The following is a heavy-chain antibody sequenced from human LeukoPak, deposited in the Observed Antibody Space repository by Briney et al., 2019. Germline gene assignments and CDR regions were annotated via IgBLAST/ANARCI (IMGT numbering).Heavy chain of an antibody. CDR2: IYYSGST. D-gene: IGHD3-22*01. J-gene: IGHJ4*02. CDR1: GGSVSSGSYY. V-gene: IGHV4-61*01. Sequence: PSETLSLTCTVSGGSVSSGSYYWTWIRQPPGKGLEWIGYIYYSGSTNYNPSLKSRVTISADTSKNQFSLKLSSVTAADTAVYYCARADPPYYDSSGYLDYWGQGTLVTVSS. CDR3: ARADPPYYDSSGYLDY.